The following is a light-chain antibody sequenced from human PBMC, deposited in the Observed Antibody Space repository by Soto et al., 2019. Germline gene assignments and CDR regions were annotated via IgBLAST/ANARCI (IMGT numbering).Light chain of an antibody. V-gene: IGLV2-8*01. CDR1: SSDVGGYNF. J-gene: IGLJ2*01. Sequence: QSALTQPPSASGSPGQSVTISCTGTSSDVGGYNFVSWYQQHPGKAPKLMIYEASERPSGVPDRFSGSKSGNTASLTVSGLQAEDEGDYTCSSYAGSNIVVFGGGTKLTVL. CDR2: EAS. CDR3: SSYAGSNIVV.